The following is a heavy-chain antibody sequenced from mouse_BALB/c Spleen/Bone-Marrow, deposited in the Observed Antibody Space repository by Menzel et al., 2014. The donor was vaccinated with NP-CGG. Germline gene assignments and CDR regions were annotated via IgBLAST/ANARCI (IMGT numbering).Heavy chain of an antibody. CDR2: IWRGGST. D-gene: IGHD2-12*01. V-gene: IGHV2-5-1*01. CDR1: GFSLTTYG. J-gene: IGHJ4*01. CDR3: ARYSGGTMDY. Sequence: VQLQQSGPSLVQPSQSLSITCTVSGFSLTTYGVHWVRQSPGKGLEWLGVIWRGGSTDYNAAFMSRLSITKDDSKSQVFFKMNSLQADDTAIYYCARYSGGTMDYWGQGTSVTVSS.